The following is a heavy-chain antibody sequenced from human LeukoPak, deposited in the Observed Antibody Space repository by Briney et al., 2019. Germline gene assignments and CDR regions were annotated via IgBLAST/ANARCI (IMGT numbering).Heavy chain of an antibody. D-gene: IGHD5-12*01. CDR1: GFTFSSCG. V-gene: IGHV3-30*18. Sequence: PGGSLRLSCAASGFTFSSCGMHWVRQAPGKGLEWVAVISYDGSNKYYADSVKGRFTISRDNSKNTLYLQMNSLRAEDTAVYYCAKLVDIVATSDYWGQGTLVTVSS. J-gene: IGHJ4*02. CDR2: ISYDGSNK. CDR3: AKLVDIVATSDY.